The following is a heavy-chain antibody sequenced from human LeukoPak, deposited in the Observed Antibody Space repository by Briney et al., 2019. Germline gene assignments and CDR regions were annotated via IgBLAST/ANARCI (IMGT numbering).Heavy chain of an antibody. D-gene: IGHD3-22*01. Sequence: SETLSLTCTVSGGSISSYYWSWIRQPPGKGLERIGYIYYSGSTNYNPSLKSRVTISVDTSKNQFSLKLSSVTAADTAVYYCARGGDYSDRPFDYWGQGTLVTVSS. CDR2: IYYSGST. J-gene: IGHJ4*02. CDR3: ARGGDYSDRPFDY. CDR1: GGSISSYY. V-gene: IGHV4-59*01.